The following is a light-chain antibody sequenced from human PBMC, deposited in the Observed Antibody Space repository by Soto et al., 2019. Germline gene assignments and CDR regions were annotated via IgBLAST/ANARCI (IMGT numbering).Light chain of an antibody. V-gene: IGLV2-14*01. CDR1: SSDVGGYNY. CDR3: SSHTSSSTFYV. J-gene: IGLJ1*01. CDR2: EVS. Sequence: QSALTQPASVSGSPGQSITISCTGTSSDVGGYNYVSWYQQHPGKAPKLMIYEVSNRPSEVSGRFSGSKSGSTASLTISGLQAEDEADYYCSSHTSSSTFYVFGTGTKVTV.